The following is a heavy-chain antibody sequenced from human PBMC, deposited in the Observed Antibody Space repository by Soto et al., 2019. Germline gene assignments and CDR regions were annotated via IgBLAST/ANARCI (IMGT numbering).Heavy chain of an antibody. Sequence: GGSLRLSCAVSGFTFSSYAMSWVRQAPRKGLEWVSAISGSGGSTYYADSVKGRFTISRDNSKNTLYLQMNSLRAEDTAVYYCAKDGNPIPYLTGYYRLGWFDPWGQGTLVTVSS. J-gene: IGHJ5*02. CDR2: ISGSGGST. D-gene: IGHD3-9*01. CDR3: AKDGNPIPYLTGYYRLGWFDP. V-gene: IGHV3-23*01. CDR1: GFTFSSYA.